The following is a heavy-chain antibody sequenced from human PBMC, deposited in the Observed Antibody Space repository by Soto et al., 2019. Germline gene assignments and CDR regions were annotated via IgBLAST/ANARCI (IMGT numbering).Heavy chain of an antibody. CDR2: IYHTVSA. CDR3: ARLQVNGGAFDV. V-gene: IGHV4-31*03. Sequence: SETLSLTCSVSGGSIRSGGYHWSWVRQRPGEGLEWIGNIYHTVSAYYTPSLKSRVSFSVDTSKNQVSLKVNSVTAADTAVYYCARLQVNGGAFDVWGQGTMVTVSS. D-gene: IGHD1-1*01. CDR1: GGSIRSGGYH. J-gene: IGHJ3*01.